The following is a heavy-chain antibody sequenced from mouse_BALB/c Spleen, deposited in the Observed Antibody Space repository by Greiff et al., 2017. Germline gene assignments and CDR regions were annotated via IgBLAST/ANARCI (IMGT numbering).Heavy chain of an antibody. CDR1: GYTFTSYT. J-gene: IGHJ3*01. D-gene: IGHD2-14*01. CDR2: INPSSGYT. CDR3: ASYRDDLAY. Sequence: VQLQQSGAELARPGASVKMSCKASGYTFTSYTMHWVKQRPGQGLEWIGYINPSSGYTNYNQKFKDKATLTADTSSNTAYLQLSSLTSEDTAVYYCASYRDDLAYWGQGTLVTVSA. V-gene: IGHV1-4*01.